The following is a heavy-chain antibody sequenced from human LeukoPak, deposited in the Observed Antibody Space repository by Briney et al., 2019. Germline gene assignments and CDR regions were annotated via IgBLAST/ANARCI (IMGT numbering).Heavy chain of an antibody. J-gene: IGHJ4*02. CDR2: ICYSGSSI. D-gene: IGHD2-2*02. Sequence: GGSLTLTCAASGFTFGGYARHWVRQAPGKGLEWVSGICYSGSSIGYADFVKGLFIFFSANANKSLYLQMYSMRAEAVALYCAAKVDLGLLYGEFDYGGGSTVVTVSS. V-gene: IGHV3-9*03. CDR1: GFTFGGYA. CDR3: AKVDLGLLYGEFDY.